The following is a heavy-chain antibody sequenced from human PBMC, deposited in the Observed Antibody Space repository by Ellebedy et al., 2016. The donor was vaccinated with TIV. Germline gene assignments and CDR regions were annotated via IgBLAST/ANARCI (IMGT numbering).Heavy chain of an antibody. J-gene: IGHJ5*02. Sequence: GESLKISCAASGFTFSTYGIHWVRQGPGKGLEWVAFIRYDGSNKDYADSVKGRFTISRDSSKNTVYLQMNSLRAEDTAVYYCAKDGGSSWFPNWFAPWGQGTLVTVSS. CDR2: IRYDGSNK. CDR1: GFTFSTYG. CDR3: AKDGGSSWFPNWFAP. D-gene: IGHD6-13*01. V-gene: IGHV3-30*02.